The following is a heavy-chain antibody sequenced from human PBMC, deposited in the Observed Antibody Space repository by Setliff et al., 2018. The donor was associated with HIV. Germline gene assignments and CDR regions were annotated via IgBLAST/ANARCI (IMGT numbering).Heavy chain of an antibody. CDR3: ARSRLDFDWLNSYVDY. J-gene: IGHJ4*02. Sequence: GGSLRLSCTVSGLLFSDAWVSWVRQAPGKGLEWVANIKEDGSETYYVDSVEGRFTISRDNAKNSLYLQMNTLRAEDTAVYYCARSRLDFDWLNSYVDYWGQGSLVTVSS. CDR1: GLLFSDAW. D-gene: IGHD3-9*01. V-gene: IGHV3-7*01. CDR2: IKEDGSET.